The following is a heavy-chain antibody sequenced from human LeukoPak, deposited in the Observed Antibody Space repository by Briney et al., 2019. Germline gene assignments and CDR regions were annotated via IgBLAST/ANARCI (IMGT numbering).Heavy chain of an antibody. Sequence: GGSLRRSCAASGFTFSSYEKNWVRQAPGKGLEWVSAISGGGTYYADSVKGRFTISRDNSKNTLYLQMNSLRPEDTAVYYCAKRGAEVGATVAPGDYWGQGTLVSVSS. D-gene: IGHD1-26*01. V-gene: IGHV3-23*01. CDR2: ISGGGT. J-gene: IGHJ4*02. CDR1: GFTFSSYE. CDR3: AKRGAEVGATVAPGDY.